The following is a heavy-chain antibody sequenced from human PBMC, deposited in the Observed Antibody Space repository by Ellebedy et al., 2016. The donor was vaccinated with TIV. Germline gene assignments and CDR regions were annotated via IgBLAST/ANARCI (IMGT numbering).Heavy chain of an antibody. J-gene: IGHJ5*02. V-gene: IGHV4-39*01. CDR2: IYYTGST. Sequence: SETLSLTCTVSGGSISRSSSYWGWIRQSPQKGLEWIGSIYYTGSTFYNPSLKSRVTISVDTSKSQFSLRLTSVTAADTAVYHCARWFGELLYVRWFDPWGQGTLVTVSS. CDR3: ARWFGELLYVRWFDP. CDR1: GGSISRSSSY. D-gene: IGHD3-10*01.